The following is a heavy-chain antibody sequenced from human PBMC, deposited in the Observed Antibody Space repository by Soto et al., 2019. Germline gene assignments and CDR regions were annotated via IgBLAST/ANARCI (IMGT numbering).Heavy chain of an antibody. J-gene: IGHJ3*02. CDR1: GYSFTSYS. CDR3: AREGGYGDYQDAAFDI. Sequence: QVQLVQSGAEVKTPGASVKVSCKASGYSFTSYSISWVRQAPGQGLEWMGWINVYNDRTNFAQNLQDRVTLTTDRSETTVYMELRSLRPDDTAVYYCAREGGYGDYQDAAFDIWGQGTLVTVSS. CDR2: INVYNDRT. D-gene: IGHD4-17*01. V-gene: IGHV1-18*01.